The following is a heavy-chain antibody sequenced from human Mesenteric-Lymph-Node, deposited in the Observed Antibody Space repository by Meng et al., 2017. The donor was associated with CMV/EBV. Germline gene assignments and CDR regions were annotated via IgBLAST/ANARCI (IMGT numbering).Heavy chain of an antibody. V-gene: IGHV4-61*08. CDR2: IYGTGIT. D-gene: IGHD2/OR15-2a*01. J-gene: IGHJ4*02. CDR3: AKSRSSTPGIVDD. Sequence: QGPRQESGPGLLKPSQTLSLTCIVSGVSVTSGAYHWSWIRQSPGKGLEWIGYIYGTGITIYNPSLKSRVTILLETSKNQFSLKLNSVTTADTAVYYCAKSRSSTPGIVDDWGQGTLVTVSS. CDR1: GVSVTSGAYH.